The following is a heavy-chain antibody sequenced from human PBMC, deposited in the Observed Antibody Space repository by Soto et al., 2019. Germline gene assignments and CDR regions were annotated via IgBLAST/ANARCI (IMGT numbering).Heavy chain of an antibody. V-gene: IGHV3-23*01. CDR3: AKVSLGALTFTDYYYYGLDV. D-gene: IGHD1-26*01. CDR1: GFTFSTYA. J-gene: IGHJ6*04. Sequence: EVQLLESGGGLVQPGGSLRLSCAASGFTFSTYAMNWVRQAPGKGLEWVSAISGCGGSTYYADSVKGRVTISRDNSKNTLYLQMNSLRAEDTAVYYCAKVSLGALTFTDYYYYGLDVWGEGTTVTVSS. CDR2: ISGCGGST.